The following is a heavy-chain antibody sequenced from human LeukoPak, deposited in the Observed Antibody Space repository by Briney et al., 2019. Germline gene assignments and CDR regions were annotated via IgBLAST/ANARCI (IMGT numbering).Heavy chain of an antibody. CDR2: IVGSGGTT. CDR3: AKEGHYYDSSGYYYEGGTVY. CDR1: GFTFRNYA. J-gene: IGHJ4*02. Sequence: PGGSLRLSCAPSGFTFRNYAMSWVRQAPGKGLEWVSAIVGSGGTTYYADSVKGRFTISRDNSKNTLYLQMNSLRAGDTAVYYCAKEGHYYDSSGYYYEGGTVYWGQGTLVTVSS. D-gene: IGHD3-22*01. V-gene: IGHV3-23*01.